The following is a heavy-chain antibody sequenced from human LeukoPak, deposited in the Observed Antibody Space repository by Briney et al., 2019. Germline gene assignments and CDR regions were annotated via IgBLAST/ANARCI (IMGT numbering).Heavy chain of an antibody. CDR1: GFIFSNYA. D-gene: IGHD3-9*01. Sequence: GGSPRLSCAASGFIFSNYAMSWVRQAPGKGLEWVSTLSGGGALTYYADSVQGRFTISRDNSKHTLYLQMNSLRAEDTAVYYCASSYYDILTGYYWGRDYWGQGTLVTVSS. V-gene: IGHV3-23*01. CDR2: LSGGGALT. J-gene: IGHJ4*02. CDR3: ASSYYDILTGYYWGRDY.